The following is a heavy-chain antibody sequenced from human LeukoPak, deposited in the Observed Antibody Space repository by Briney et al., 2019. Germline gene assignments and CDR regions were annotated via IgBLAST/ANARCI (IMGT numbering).Heavy chain of an antibody. CDR1: GFTFSSYA. Sequence: PGGSLRLSCAASGFTFSSYAMSWVRQAPGKGLEWVSAISGSGGSTYYADSVKGRFTISRDNAKNSLYLQMHSLRAEDTAMYYCARPRPNGDYYGMDVWGQGTTVTVSS. CDR2: ISGSGGST. V-gene: IGHV3-23*01. CDR3: ARPRPNGDYYGMDV. J-gene: IGHJ6*02. D-gene: IGHD2-8*01.